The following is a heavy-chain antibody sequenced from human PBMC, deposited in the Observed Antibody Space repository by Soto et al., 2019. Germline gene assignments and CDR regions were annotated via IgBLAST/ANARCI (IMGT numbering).Heavy chain of an antibody. Sequence: SETLSLTCAVSGVSISSGNWWTWVRQTPQRGLEYIGEIFRDGTANYCPSFERRVAISVDTSKNQFSLKLTSVTAADTAIYFCARLVYDTRLNYMYFDFWGQGALVTVSS. CDR1: GVSISSGNW. J-gene: IGHJ4*02. CDR3: ARLVYDTRLNYMYFDF. CDR2: IFRDGTA. D-gene: IGHD3-10*01. V-gene: IGHV4-4*02.